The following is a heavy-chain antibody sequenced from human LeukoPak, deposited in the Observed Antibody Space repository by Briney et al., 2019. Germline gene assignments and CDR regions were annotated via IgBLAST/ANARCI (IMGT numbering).Heavy chain of an antibody. Sequence: PGGSLRLSCAASGFTFSSYWMTWVRQAPGKGLEWVADIKGDGSEKRCEDSVKGRFTVSRDNAKNTLYLQMNSLRAEDTAVYYCARRIAAAAAPYYFDYWDQGTLVTVSS. V-gene: IGHV3-7*01. D-gene: IGHD6-13*01. CDR3: ARRIAAAAAPYYFDY. J-gene: IGHJ4*02. CDR1: GFTFSSYW. CDR2: IKGDGSEK.